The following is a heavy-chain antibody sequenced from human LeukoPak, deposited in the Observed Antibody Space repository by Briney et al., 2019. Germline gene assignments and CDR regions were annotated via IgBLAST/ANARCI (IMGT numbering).Heavy chain of an antibody. J-gene: IGHJ4*02. CDR3: ASKGYYDSSGYYFDY. D-gene: IGHD3-22*01. CDR1: GGSFSGYY. CDR2: INHSGST. Sequence: SETLSLTCAVYGGSFSGYYGSWIRQPPGKGLEWIGEINHSGSTNYNPSLKSRVTISVDTSKNQFSLKLSSVTAADTAVYYCASKGYYDSSGYYFDYWGQGTLVTVSS. V-gene: IGHV4-34*01.